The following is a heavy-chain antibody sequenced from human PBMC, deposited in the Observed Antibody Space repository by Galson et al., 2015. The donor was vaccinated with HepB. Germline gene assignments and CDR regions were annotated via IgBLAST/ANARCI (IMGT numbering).Heavy chain of an antibody. CDR1: GFTFSDYY. Sequence: SLRLSCAASGFTFSDYYMSWIRQAPGKGLEWVSYISSSSSYTNYADSVKGRFTISRDNAKNSLYLQMNSLRAEDTAVYYCAREKPTPYSNGAFDIWGQGTMVTVSS. CDR3: AREKPTPYSNGAFDI. J-gene: IGHJ3*02. D-gene: IGHD5-18*01. CDR2: ISSSSSYT. V-gene: IGHV3-11*06.